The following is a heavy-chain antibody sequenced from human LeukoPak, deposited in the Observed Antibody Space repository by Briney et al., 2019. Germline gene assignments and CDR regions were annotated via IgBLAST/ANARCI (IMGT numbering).Heavy chain of an antibody. CDR3: ARGPRYDFWSGYLGY. V-gene: IGHV4-34*01. CDR2: INHSGST. J-gene: IGHJ4*02. Sequence: PSETPSLTRAVYGGSFSGYYWSWIRQPPGKGLEWIGEINHSGSTNYNPSLKSRVTISVDTSKNQFSLKLSSVTAADTAVYYCARGPRYDFWSGYLGYWGQGTLVTVSS. D-gene: IGHD3-3*01. CDR1: GGSFSGYY.